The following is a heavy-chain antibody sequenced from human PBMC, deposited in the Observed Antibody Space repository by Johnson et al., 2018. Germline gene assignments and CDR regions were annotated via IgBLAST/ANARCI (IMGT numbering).Heavy chain of an antibody. CDR2: ISCDVTNK. CDR3: ERGGQRWLVRTYMDG. V-gene: IGHV3-30*03. D-gene: IGHD6-19*01. CDR1: GITFSSQG. Sequence: QVQLVQSGGGVVQPGRSLRLSCAASGITFSSQGMYWGRQAPGKGLAWVAVISCDVTNKYYADSVKGRFTISRDNSKNTVSLQRNSRRVEDTAVYYWERGGQRWLVRTYMDGWGKGTAVTVSS. J-gene: IGHJ6*03.